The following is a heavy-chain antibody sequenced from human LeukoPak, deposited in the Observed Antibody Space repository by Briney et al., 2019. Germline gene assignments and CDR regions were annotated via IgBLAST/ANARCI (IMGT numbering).Heavy chain of an antibody. D-gene: IGHD2-2*01. CDR1: GYTFSTYW. J-gene: IGHJ5*02. V-gene: IGHV5-10-1*01. CDR2: IDPSDSYT. Sequence: GESLKISCKGSGYTFSTYWINWVRQMPGKGLEWMGRIDPSDSYTDYSPSFQRHVTISADKSISTAYLQWSSLKASDTAMYYCARRYCSSTTCYDWLDPWGQGTLVTVSS. CDR3: ARRYCSSTTCYDWLDP.